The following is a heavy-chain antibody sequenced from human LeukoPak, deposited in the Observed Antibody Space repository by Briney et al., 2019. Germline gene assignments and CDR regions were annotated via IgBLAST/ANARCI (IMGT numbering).Heavy chain of an antibody. D-gene: IGHD3-3*01. CDR2: IKTDGSEK. Sequence: GRSLRLSCVASGFKFNTYWMTWVRQTPGKGLEWVANIKTDGSEKTYVNSVKGRFSISRDNAKNSLYLQMTGLRVEDTAVYYCAKGLWNFDCWGQGTLVTVSS. CDR3: AKGLWNFDC. J-gene: IGHJ4*02. CDR1: GFKFNTYW. V-gene: IGHV3-7*01.